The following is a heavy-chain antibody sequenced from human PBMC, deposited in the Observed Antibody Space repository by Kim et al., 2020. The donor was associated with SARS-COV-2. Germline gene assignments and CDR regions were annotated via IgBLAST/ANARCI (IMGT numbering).Heavy chain of an antibody. CDR3: ARDQKWLRSFDY. Sequence: SYAQKFQGRVTMTRDTSTSTVYMELSSLRSEDTAVYYCARDQKWLRSFDYWGQGTLVTVSS. D-gene: IGHD5-12*01. V-gene: IGHV1-46*01. J-gene: IGHJ4*02.